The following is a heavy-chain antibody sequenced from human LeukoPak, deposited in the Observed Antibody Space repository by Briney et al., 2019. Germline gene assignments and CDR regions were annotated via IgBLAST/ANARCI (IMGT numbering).Heavy chain of an antibody. D-gene: IGHD3-10*01. CDR1: GFTFSSYA. CDR2: ISYDGSNK. J-gene: IGHJ4*02. V-gene: IGHV3-30*04. Sequence: PGGSLRLSCAASGFTFSSYAMHWVRQAPGKGLEWVAVISYDGSNKYYADSVKGRFTISRDNSKNTLYLQMNSLRAEDTAVYYCAREGGSGSYQYFDYWGQGTLVTVSS. CDR3: AREGGSGSYQYFDY.